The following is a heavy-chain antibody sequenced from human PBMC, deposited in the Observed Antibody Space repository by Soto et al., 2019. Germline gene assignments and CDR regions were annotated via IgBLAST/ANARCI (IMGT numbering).Heavy chain of an antibody. CDR2: INAGNGNT. Sequence: GASVKVSCKASGYTFTGYAMHWVRQAPGQRLEWMGWINAGNGNTKYSQKFQGRFTITRDTSASTAYMELSSLKTEDTAVYYCTTLSITIFGVVLMDVWGQGTTVTVSS. CDR3: TTLSITIFGVVLMDV. J-gene: IGHJ6*02. CDR1: GYTFTGYA. V-gene: IGHV1-3*01. D-gene: IGHD3-3*01.